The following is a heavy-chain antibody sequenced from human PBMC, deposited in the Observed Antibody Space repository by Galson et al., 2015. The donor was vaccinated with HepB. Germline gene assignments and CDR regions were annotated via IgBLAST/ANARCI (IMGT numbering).Heavy chain of an antibody. CDR1: GFTFSSYA. CDR2: ISYDGSNK. D-gene: IGHD6-13*01. V-gene: IGHV3-30*04. J-gene: IGHJ4*02. CDR3: ARALRYSRDFHDY. Sequence: SLRLSCAASGFTFSSYAMHWVRQAPGKGLEWVAVISYDGSNKYYADSVKGRFTISRDNSKNTLYLQMNSLRAEGTAVYYCARALRYSRDFHDYWGQGTLVTVSS.